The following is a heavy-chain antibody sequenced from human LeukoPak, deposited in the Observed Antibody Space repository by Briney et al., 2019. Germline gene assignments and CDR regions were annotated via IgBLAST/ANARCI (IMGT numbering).Heavy chain of an antibody. J-gene: IGHJ3*02. CDR1: GGSISSYY. V-gene: IGHV4-59*01. Sequence: PSETLSLTCTVSGGSISSYYWSWIRQPPGKGLEWIGYIYYSGSTNYNPSLKSRVTISVDTSKNQFSLKLSSVTTADTAVYYCASYDSSFDAFDIWGQGTMVTVSS. D-gene: IGHD3-22*01. CDR3: ASYDSSFDAFDI. CDR2: IYYSGST.